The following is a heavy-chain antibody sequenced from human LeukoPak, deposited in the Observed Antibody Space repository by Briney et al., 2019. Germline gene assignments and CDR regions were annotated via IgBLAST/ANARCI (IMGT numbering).Heavy chain of an antibody. D-gene: IGHD6-13*01. J-gene: IGHJ3*02. V-gene: IGHV3-7*01. CDR3: ARDLAFSSSWYKDAFDI. Sequence: SGGSLRLSCAASGFTFSSCWMSWVRQAPGKGLEWVANIKQDGSEKYYVDSVKGRFTISRDNAKNSLYLQMNSLRAEDTAVYYCARDLAFSSSWYKDAFDIWGQGTMVTVSS. CDR2: IKQDGSEK. CDR1: GFTFSSCW.